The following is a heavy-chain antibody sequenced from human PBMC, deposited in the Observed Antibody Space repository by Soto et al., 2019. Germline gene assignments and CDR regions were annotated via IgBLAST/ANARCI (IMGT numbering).Heavy chain of an antibody. D-gene: IGHD1-26*01. CDR3: ANESSLLQGLTTKISLFDY. V-gene: IGHV3-23*01. Sequence: GSLRLSCAASDFTFSSYAMSWVRQAPGKGLEWVSAISGSVGSTYYADSVKGRFTISRDNSKNTLYLQMNSLRAGDTAVYYCANESSLLQGLTTKISLFDYSGHGTLVTVSS. J-gene: IGHJ4*01. CDR2: ISGSVGST. CDR1: DFTFSSYA.